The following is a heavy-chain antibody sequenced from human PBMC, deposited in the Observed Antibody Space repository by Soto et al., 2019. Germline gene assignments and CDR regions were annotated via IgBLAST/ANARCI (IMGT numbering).Heavy chain of an antibody. CDR1: GFTFSSYA. CDR2: ISGSGGST. J-gene: IGHJ1*01. CDR3: AKDLVYMSYGDYGAEYFQH. D-gene: IGHD4-17*01. Sequence: GGSLRLSCAASGFTFSSYAMSWVRQAPGKGLEWVSAISGSGGSTYYADSVKGRFTISRDNSKNTLYLQMNSLRAEDTAVYYCAKDLVYMSYGDYGAEYFQHWGQGTLVTVSS. V-gene: IGHV3-23*01.